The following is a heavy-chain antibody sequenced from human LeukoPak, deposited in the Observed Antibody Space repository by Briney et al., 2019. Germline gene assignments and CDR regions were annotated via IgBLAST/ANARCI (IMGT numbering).Heavy chain of an antibody. Sequence: PSETLSLTCTVSGGSISSYYWSWIRQPPGKGLEWIGYIYYSGSTNYNPSLKSRVTISVDTSKNQFSLKLSSVTAADTAVYYCARETPGAGHFDYWGQGPLVTVSS. CDR1: GGSISSYY. CDR3: ARETPGAGHFDY. V-gene: IGHV4-59*01. CDR2: IYYSGST. J-gene: IGHJ4*02. D-gene: IGHD7-27*01.